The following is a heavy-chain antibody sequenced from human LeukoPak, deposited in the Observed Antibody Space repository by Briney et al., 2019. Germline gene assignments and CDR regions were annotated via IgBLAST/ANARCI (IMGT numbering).Heavy chain of an antibody. J-gene: IGHJ4*02. Sequence: GGSLRLSCAASGFTFSSYGMSWVRQAPGKGLEWVSAISGTGGSTYYADSVKGRFTISRDNSKNTLYLQMNSLRAEDTAVYYCAKGDTTWELPHDYWGQGTLVTVSS. V-gene: IGHV3-23*01. CDR2: ISGTGGST. D-gene: IGHD1-26*01. CDR1: GFTFSSYG. CDR3: AKGDTTWELPHDY.